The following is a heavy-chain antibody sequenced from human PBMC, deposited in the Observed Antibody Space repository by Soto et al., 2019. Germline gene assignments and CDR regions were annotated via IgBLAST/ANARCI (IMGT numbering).Heavy chain of an antibody. CDR2: ISYDGSNK. CDR3: AKGWSSSSDRYYSYYGMDV. V-gene: IGHV3-30*18. CDR1: GFTFISYG. D-gene: IGHD6-6*01. J-gene: IGHJ6*02. Sequence: GGSLRLSCAASGFTFISYGMHWVRQAPGKGLEWVAVISYDGSNKYYPDSVKGRFTISRDNSKNTLYLQMNSLRAEDTAVYYCAKGWSSSSDRYYSYYGMDVWGQGTTVTVSS.